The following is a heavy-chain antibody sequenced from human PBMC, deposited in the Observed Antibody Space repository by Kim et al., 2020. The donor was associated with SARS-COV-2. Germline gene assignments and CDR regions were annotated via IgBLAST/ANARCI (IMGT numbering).Heavy chain of an antibody. D-gene: IGHD3-16*01. CDR1: GYTYTDFW. V-gene: IGHV5-51*01. CDR2: VSPSDSTT. Sequence: GESLKISCEGTGYTYTDFWIAWVRHMPGKGLEWMGIVSPSDSTTKYSPSFQGQVTISADKSINTAFLQWRSLKASDTAMYYCSRCHYYDRRGSYW. J-gene: IGHJ4*01. CDR3: SRCHYYDRRGSY.